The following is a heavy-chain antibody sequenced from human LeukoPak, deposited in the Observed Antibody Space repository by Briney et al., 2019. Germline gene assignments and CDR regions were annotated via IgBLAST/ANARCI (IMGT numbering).Heavy chain of an antibody. D-gene: IGHD3-22*01. CDR1: GFTFSSYS. CDR2: ISSSSSTI. Sequence: PGGSLRLSCAASGFTFSSYSMNWVRQAPRKGLEWVSYISSSSSTIYYADSVKGRFTISRDNAKNSLYLQMNSLRAEDTAVYYCAREEYYYDSSGYYLPYYFDYWGQGTLVTVSS. J-gene: IGHJ4*02. V-gene: IGHV3-48*01. CDR3: AREEYYYDSSGYYLPYYFDY.